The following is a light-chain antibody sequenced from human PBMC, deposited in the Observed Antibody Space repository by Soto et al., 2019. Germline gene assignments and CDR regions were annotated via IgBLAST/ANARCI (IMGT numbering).Light chain of an antibody. V-gene: IGKV1-39*01. J-gene: IGKJ5*01. CDR1: QNINNY. Sequence: DIQMTQSPSSLSASVGDRVTVTCRTSQNINNYLNWYQQRPGKAPKLLIYSTSTVQSGVPLRFSGSVSGTNFTLTINSLQPEDFATCFCEQTYSTPVTFGQGTRLEIK. CDR3: EQTYSTPVT. CDR2: STS.